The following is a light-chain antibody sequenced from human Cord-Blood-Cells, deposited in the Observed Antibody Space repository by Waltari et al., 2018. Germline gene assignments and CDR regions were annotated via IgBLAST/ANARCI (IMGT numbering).Light chain of an antibody. Sequence: QSALTQPTSVSGSPGQSIPIPCPGTSSDVGSYNLVSWYQQHPGKAPKLMIYEVSKRPSGVSNRFSGSKSGNTASLTISGLQAEDEADYYCCSYAGSSTVVFGGGTKLTVL. CDR1: SSDVGSYNL. V-gene: IGLV2-23*02. CDR3: CSYAGSSTVV. J-gene: IGLJ2*01. CDR2: EVS.